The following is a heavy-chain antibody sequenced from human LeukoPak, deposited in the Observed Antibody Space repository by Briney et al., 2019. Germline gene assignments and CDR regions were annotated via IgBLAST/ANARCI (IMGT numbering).Heavy chain of an antibody. CDR2: IYSGGST. J-gene: IGHJ4*02. Sequence: GGSLRLSCAASGFTVSSNYMSWVPQAPGKGLVWVSVIYSGGSTYYADSVKGRFTISRDNSKNTLYLQMNSLRAEDTAVYYCAREGMGTGWYPFDNWGQGTLVTVSS. CDR1: GFTVSSNY. V-gene: IGHV3-53*01. CDR3: AREGMGTGWYPFDN. D-gene: IGHD6-19*01.